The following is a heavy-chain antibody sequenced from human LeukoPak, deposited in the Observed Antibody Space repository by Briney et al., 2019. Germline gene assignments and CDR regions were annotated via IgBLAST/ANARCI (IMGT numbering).Heavy chain of an antibody. CDR3: ARVEWIQLWFGVDY. D-gene: IGHD5-18*01. V-gene: IGHV3-48*03. J-gene: IGHJ4*02. CDR1: GFTFSSYE. CDR2: ISSSGSTI. Sequence: SGGSLRLSCVASGFTFSSYEMNWVRQAPGKGREWVSYISSSGSTIYYADSVKGRFTISRDNAKNSLYLQMNSLRAEDTAVYYCARVEWIQLWFGVDYWGQGTLVTVSS.